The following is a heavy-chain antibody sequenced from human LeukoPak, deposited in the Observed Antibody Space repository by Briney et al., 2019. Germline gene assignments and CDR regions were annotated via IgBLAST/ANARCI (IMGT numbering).Heavy chain of an antibody. CDR1: GFIFSSYA. Sequence: GGSLRLSCAASGFIFSSYAMHWVRQAPGKGLEWVAVIWYDGSNKYYADSVKGRFTTSRDNSKNTLYLQMNSLRAEDTAVYYCARGWELLYWYGMDVWGQGTTVTVSS. V-gene: IGHV3-33*08. J-gene: IGHJ6*02. CDR3: ARGWELLYWYGMDV. CDR2: IWYDGSNK. D-gene: IGHD1-26*01.